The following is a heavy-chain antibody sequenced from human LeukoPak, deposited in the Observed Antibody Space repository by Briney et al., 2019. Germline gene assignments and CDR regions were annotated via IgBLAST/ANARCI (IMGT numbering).Heavy chain of an antibody. CDR1: GFTFSSYW. Sequence: PGGSLRLSCAASGFTFSSYWMHWVRQAPGKGLVWVSRINSDGSSTSYADSVKGRFTISRDNAKNTLYLQMNSLRAEDTAVYYCARDSPIVVVPAAPDYWGQGTLVTVSS. D-gene: IGHD2-2*01. CDR2: INSDGSST. J-gene: IGHJ4*02. V-gene: IGHV3-74*01. CDR3: ARDSPIVVVPAAPDY.